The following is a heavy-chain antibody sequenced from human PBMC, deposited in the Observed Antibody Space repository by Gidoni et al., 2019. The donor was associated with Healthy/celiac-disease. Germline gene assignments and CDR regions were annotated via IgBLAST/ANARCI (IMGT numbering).Heavy chain of an antibody. CDR1: GFTFSSYG. J-gene: IGHJ4*02. D-gene: IGHD3-10*01. Sequence: QVQLVETGGGVVQPGRSLRLSCAASGFTFSSYGMPWVRQSPGKGLEWVAVISYDGSNKYYADSVKGRFTISRDNSKNTLYLQMTSLRAEDTAVYYCAKDHYYGSGSPMCWGQVTLVTVSS. CDR2: ISYDGSNK. CDR3: AKDHYYGSGSPMC. V-gene: IGHV3-30*18.